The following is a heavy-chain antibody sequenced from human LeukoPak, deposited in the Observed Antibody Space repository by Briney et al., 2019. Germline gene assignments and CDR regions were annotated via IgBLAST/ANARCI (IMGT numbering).Heavy chain of an antibody. CDR3: AREGEPYMSTGGSDY. CDR1: GFVFSGYG. D-gene: IGHD4-17*01. CDR2: ISYDGSNE. V-gene: IGHV3-30*03. Sequence: GGSLRLSCAASGFVFSGYGIHWVRQAPGKGLEWVAFISYDGSNEYYADSVKGRFTISRDNSKNTLYLQMNSLEAEDTAVYYCAREGEPYMSTGGSDYWGQGTLVTVSS. J-gene: IGHJ4*02.